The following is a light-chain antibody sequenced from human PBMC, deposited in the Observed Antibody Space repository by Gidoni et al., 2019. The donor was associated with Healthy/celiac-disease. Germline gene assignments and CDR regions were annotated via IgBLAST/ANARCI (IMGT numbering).Light chain of an antibody. Sequence: EIVMTQSPAPLSVSPGERPTLSCSATQRVSSNLAWYQQKPGQAPRLLIYGASTRATGLPARFSGSGSGTEFTLTISSVLSEDFAVYYCQQYNNWPPWTFXQXTKVEIK. V-gene: IGKV3-15*01. J-gene: IGKJ1*01. CDR2: GAS. CDR3: QQYNNWPPWT. CDR1: QRVSSN.